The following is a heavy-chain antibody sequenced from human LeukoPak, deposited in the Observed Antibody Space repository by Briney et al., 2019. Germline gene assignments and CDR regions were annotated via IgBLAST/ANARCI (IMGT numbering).Heavy chain of an antibody. CDR1: GFTFSSYS. CDR3: ARTSSSWL. J-gene: IGHJ4*02. Sequence: PGGSLRLSCAASGFTFSSYSMSWVRPPPGKGLEWIGCIYDSGSTDYNPSLKSQITISVDTSKIQFSLKLTSVTAADTAMYYCARTSSSWLWGQGTLVTVSS. CDR2: IYDSGST. V-gene: IGHV4-59*01. D-gene: IGHD6-13*01.